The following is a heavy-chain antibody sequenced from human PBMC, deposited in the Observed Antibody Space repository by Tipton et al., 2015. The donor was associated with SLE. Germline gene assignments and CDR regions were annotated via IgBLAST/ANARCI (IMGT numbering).Heavy chain of an antibody. CDR2: IYTSGST. Sequence: TLSLTCTVSGDTISNHDWSWVRQPPGKGLEWLWYIYTSGSTSYNPTLNSRVTISVDTSKNQFSLKLSSVTAADTAIYYCANYRREGGWYGLDYWGQGTLVTVSS. CDR1: GDTISNHD. V-gene: IGHV4-4*08. D-gene: IGHD6-19*01. J-gene: IGHJ4*02. CDR3: ANYRREGGWYGLDY.